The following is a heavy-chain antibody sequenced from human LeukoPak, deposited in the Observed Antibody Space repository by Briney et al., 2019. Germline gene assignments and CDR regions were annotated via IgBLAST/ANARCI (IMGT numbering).Heavy chain of an antibody. D-gene: IGHD7-27*01. CDR3: ARQTEDTIGELYYFDY. CDR1: GDSLGTFF. CDR2: IYDRGTT. J-gene: IGHJ4*02. V-gene: IGHV4-59*01. Sequence: TSETLSLTCTVSGDSLGTFFWHWIRQPPGKGLEWIGYIYDRGTTAYNPSLKRRVTVSADTSTNQFSLTLTSVTPADTAVYYCARQTEDTIGELYYFDYWGQGTLVTVSS.